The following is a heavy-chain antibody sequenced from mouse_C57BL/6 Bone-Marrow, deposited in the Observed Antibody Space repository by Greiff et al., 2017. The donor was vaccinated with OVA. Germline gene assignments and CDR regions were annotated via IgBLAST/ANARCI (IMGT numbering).Heavy chain of an antibody. CDR2: IDPENGDT. D-gene: IGHD1-1*01. CDR3: TTWGFITTVVDY. V-gene: IGHV14-4*01. J-gene: IGHJ2*01. Sequence: VQLKESGAELVRPGASVKLSCTASGFNIKDDYMHWVKQRPEQGLEWIGWIDPENGDTEYASKFQGKATITADTSSNTAYLQLSSLTSRDTAVYYCTTWGFITTVVDYWGQGTTLTVSS. CDR1: GFNIKDDY.